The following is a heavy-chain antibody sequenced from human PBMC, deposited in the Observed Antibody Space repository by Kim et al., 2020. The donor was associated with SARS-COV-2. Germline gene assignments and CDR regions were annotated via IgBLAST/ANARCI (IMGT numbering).Heavy chain of an antibody. J-gene: IGHJ6*02. CDR1: GFTFSSYD. CDR2: IGTAGDT. Sequence: GGSLRLSCAASGFTFSSYDMHWVRQATGKGLEWVSAIGTAGDTYYPGSVKGRFTISRENAKNSLYLQMNSLRAGDTAVYYCARGSITYGSGSYFYYYYGMDVWGQGTTVTVSS. D-gene: IGHD3-10*01. CDR3: ARGSITYGSGSYFYYYYGMDV. V-gene: IGHV3-13*04.